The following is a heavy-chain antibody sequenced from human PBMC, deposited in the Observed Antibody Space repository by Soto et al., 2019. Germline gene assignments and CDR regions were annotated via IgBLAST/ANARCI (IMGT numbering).Heavy chain of an antibody. Sequence: SGPTLVNPTQTLTLTCTFSGFSLSTSGMCVSWIRQPPGKSLEWLALIAWDDDKFYNTSLKTRLTISRGASDQVVLTMTNVDPVDTATYYCARGEQLVNYYYGMDVWGQGTPVTVSS. J-gene: IGHJ6*02. CDR2: IAWDDDK. CDR1: GFSLSTSGMC. V-gene: IGHV2-70*01. D-gene: IGHD6-6*01. CDR3: ARGEQLVNYYYGMDV.